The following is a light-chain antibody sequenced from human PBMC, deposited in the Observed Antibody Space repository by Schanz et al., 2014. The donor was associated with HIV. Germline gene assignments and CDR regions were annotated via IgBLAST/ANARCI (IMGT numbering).Light chain of an antibody. CDR3: CSYTGSGTLV. CDR2: EIS. J-gene: IGLJ2*01. Sequence: QSALTQPASVSGSPGQSITISCTGTSSDVGSYNLVSWYQQYPGKAPKLMIYEISKWPSGVSNRFSGSESGNTASLTISGLQAEDEADYYCCSYTGSGTLVFGGGTKLTVL. CDR1: SSDVGSYNL. V-gene: IGLV2-23*02.